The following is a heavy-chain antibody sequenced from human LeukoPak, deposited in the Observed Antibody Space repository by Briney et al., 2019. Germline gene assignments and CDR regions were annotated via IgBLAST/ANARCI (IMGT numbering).Heavy chain of an antibody. CDR1: GCTFTSYH. V-gene: IGHV1-8*01. D-gene: IGHD6-13*01. J-gene: IGHJ4*02. Sequence: SSVKVSCKASGCTFTSYHINWLRQAPAQGREWMGWMKAKNANTGYAQKFQGRVTMNRNTSISTEYMEVPSLRSEDTDVYYCARGPPESSSSDYWGQGTLVTVSS. CDR3: ARGPPESSSSDY. CDR2: MKAKNANT.